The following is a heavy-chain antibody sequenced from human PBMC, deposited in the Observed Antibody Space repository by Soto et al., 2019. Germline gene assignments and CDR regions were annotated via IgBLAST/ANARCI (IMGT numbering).Heavy chain of an antibody. J-gene: IGHJ6*02. D-gene: IGHD1-1*01. CDR2: ISYDGSNK. V-gene: IGHV3-30*18. CDR3: AKASSWVEGTHYYGMDV. CDR1: GFAFSSYG. Sequence: QVQLVESGGGVVQPGRSLRLSCAASGFAFSSYGRHWVRQAPSKGLEWVALISYDGSNKYYADSVKGRFTISRDNSKNTLYLEKNSLRAEDTAVYYCAKASSWVEGTHYYGMDVWGQGTTVTVSS.